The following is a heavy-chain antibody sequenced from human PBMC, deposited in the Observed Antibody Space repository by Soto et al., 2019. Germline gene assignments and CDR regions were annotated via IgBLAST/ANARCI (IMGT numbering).Heavy chain of an antibody. CDR1: GFSFSTYA. Sequence: EVQLLESGGGLVQPEGSLRLSCAASGFSFSTYAMSWVRQAPGKGLEWVSGISGSGGTTYYADSVKGRFTISRDNSKKTLYLQVNSLRVEDTDVYYCAKDQAAAGAISRYFQHWGQGTLVTVSS. J-gene: IGHJ1*01. CDR2: ISGSGGTT. CDR3: AKDQAAAGAISRYFQH. V-gene: IGHV3-23*01. D-gene: IGHD6-13*01.